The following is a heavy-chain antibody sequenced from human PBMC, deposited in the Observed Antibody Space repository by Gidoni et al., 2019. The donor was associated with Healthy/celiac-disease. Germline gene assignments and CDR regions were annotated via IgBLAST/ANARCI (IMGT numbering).Heavy chain of an antibody. J-gene: IGHJ4*02. D-gene: IGHD3-10*01. CDR3: ARSGLWFGELLQTDY. V-gene: IGHV4-39*01. Sequence: QLQLQESGPGLVKPSETLSLTCPLSGGCNSRSSNYWGWIRQPPGKGLEWIGSIYYSGSTYYNPSLKSRVTISVDTPKSQFSLKLSSVTSADTAVYYCARSGLWFGELLQTDYWGQGTLVTVSS. CDR1: GGCNSRSSNY. CDR2: IYYSGST.